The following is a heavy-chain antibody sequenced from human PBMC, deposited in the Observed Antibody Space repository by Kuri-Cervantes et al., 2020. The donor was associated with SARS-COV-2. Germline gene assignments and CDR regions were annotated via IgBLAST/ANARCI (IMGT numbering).Heavy chain of an antibody. Sequence: SETLSLTCTVSGYSISSGYYWGWIRQPPGKGLEWIGSIYHSGSTYYNPSLKSRVTISVDTSKNQFSLKLSSVTAADTAVYYCARELVATMGTDDAFDIWGQGTMVTVSS. D-gene: IGHD5-12*01. CDR1: GYSISSGYY. CDR3: ARELVATMGTDDAFDI. J-gene: IGHJ3*02. CDR2: IYHSGST. V-gene: IGHV4-38-2*02.